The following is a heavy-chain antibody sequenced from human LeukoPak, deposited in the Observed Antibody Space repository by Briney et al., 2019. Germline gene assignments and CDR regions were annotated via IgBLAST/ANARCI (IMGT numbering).Heavy chain of an antibody. D-gene: IGHD1-26*01. J-gene: IGHJ3*02. V-gene: IGHV1-24*01. CDR2: FDPEDGEI. Sequence: ASVKVSCKVSEYTLTELSMHWVRQAPGKGLEWLGGFDPEDGEIIYAQKVQGRVTMSDDTSTDTAYTELGSLRSDDTAVYYCAADRGDYSGSYWTAFDIWGQGTMVTVSS. CDR3: AADRGDYSGSYWTAFDI. CDR1: EYTLTELS.